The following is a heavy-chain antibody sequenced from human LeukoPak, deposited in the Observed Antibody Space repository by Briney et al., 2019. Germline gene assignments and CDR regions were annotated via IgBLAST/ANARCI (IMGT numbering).Heavy chain of an antibody. J-gene: IGHJ4*02. CDR2: IINSGVT. D-gene: IGHD1-26*01. V-gene: IGHV4-4*07. CDR1: GDSISDYH. Sequence: PSETLSLTCTVSGDSISDYHWSWIRQPAGKGLEWIGRIINSGVTNCNPSLNSRVTISVDRSKNQFSLRLTSVTAADTAVYYCGTSEVGSSSYESYDYWGQGTQVTVSA. CDR3: GTSEVGSSSYESYDY.